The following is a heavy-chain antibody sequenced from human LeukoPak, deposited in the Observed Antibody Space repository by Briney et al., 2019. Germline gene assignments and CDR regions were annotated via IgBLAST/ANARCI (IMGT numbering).Heavy chain of an antibody. CDR2: INHIGGT. CDR3: ARVWGSSWQAFDY. J-gene: IGHJ4*01. CDR1: GGSFRGYY. Sequence: TLETLSLTCAGYGGSFRGYYWSWIRQSPGKGLVWIGEINHIGGTNYNPALKSRVTISLDTSKNQFSLNLSSVTAADTAIYYCARVWGSSWQAFDYWGHGTLVTVSS. D-gene: IGHD6-13*01. V-gene: IGHV4-34*01.